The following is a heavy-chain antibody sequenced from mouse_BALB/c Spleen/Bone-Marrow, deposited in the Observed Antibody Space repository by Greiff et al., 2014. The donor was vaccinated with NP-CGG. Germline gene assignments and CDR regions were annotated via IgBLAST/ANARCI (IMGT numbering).Heavy chain of an antibody. V-gene: IGHV5-4*02. D-gene: IGHD3-3*01. CDR1: GFTFSDYY. Sequence: VKLMESGGGLVKPGGSLKLSCAASGFTFSDYYMYWVRQTPEKRLEWVATISDGGSYTYYPDSVKGRFTISRDNAKNNLYLQMSSLKSEDTAMYYCAREGDGAYWGQGTLVTVSA. CDR2: ISDGGSYT. J-gene: IGHJ3*01. CDR3: AREGDGAY.